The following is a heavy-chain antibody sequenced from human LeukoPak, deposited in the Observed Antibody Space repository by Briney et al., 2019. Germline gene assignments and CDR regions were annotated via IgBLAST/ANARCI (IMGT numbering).Heavy chain of an antibody. Sequence: ASVKVSCKASGYTFTSYYMHWVRQAPGQGLEWMGWMNPNSGNTGYAQKFQGRVTMTRNTSISTAYMELSSLRSEDTAVYYCARANYYYYGMDVWGQGTTVTVSS. CDR2: MNPNSGNT. V-gene: IGHV1-8*02. CDR1: GYTFTSYY. CDR3: ARANYYYYGMDV. J-gene: IGHJ6*02.